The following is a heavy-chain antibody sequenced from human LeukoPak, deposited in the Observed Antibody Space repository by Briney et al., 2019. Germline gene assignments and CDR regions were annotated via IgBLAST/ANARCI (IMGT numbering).Heavy chain of an antibody. J-gene: IGHJ4*02. CDR3: ARGRWLVLH. D-gene: IGHD6-19*01. CDR1: GGSISSSSYC. Sequence: SETLSLSCTVSGGSISSSSYCWGWIRQPPGKGLEWIRSIYDSGSTYYNPSLKSRVTISVDTSKNQFSLKLSSVTAADTAVYYCARGRWLVLHWGQGTLVTVSS. CDR2: IYDSGST. V-gene: IGHV4-39*07.